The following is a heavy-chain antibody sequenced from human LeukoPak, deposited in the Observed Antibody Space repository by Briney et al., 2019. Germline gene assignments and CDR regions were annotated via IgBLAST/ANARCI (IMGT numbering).Heavy chain of an antibody. CDR3: ARRRFWSGSRYMDV. D-gene: IGHD3-3*01. Sequence: SQTLSLTCAVSGGSISSGGYSWSWIRQPPGKGLEWIGYIYHSGSTYYNPSLKSRVTISVDRSKNQFSLKLSSVTAADTAVYYCARRRFWSGSRYMDVWGKGTTVTVSS. CDR2: IYHSGST. V-gene: IGHV4-30-2*01. J-gene: IGHJ6*03. CDR1: GGSISSGGYS.